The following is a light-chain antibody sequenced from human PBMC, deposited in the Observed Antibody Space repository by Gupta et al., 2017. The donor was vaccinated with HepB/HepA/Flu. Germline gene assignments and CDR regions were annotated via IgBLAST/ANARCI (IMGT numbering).Light chain of an antibody. CDR1: SSNIGAGFD. CDR3: HYYDNTLNKNLV. J-gene: IGLJ2*01. Sequence: QSVLTQPPSVSGAPGQRITISCAGSSSNIGAGFDVHWYQQLPGTAPTLLISGDNNRRSGVPDRVASSNSAASAALAITTRQAEEEADDYYHYYDNTLNKNLVFGGGTKLTVL. CDR2: GDN. V-gene: IGLV1-40*01.